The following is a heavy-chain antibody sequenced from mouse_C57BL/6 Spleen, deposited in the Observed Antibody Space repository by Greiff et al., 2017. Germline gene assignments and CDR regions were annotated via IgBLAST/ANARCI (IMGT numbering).Heavy chain of an antibody. V-gene: IGHV1-69*01. Sequence: QVQLQQPGAELVMPGASVKLSCKASGYTFTSYWMPWVKQRPGQGLEWIGEIDPSASYTNYNQKFKGKSTLTVDKSSSTAYMQLSSLTSEDSAVYYCASGGNYSFGYWGHGTTLTVSS. CDR3: ASGGNYSFGY. J-gene: IGHJ2*01. CDR1: GYTFTSYW. D-gene: IGHD2-1*01. CDR2: IDPSASYT.